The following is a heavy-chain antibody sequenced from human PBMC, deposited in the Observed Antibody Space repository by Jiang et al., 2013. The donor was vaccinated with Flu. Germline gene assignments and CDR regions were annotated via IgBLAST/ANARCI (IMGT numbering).Heavy chain of an antibody. CDR2: LDPENDGT. CDR1: GYTLTRTA. V-gene: IGHV1-24*01. CDR3: GTRWPGYPMGWFDP. Sequence: SGAEVKQPGASVKVSCRVSGYTLTRTAIHWVRQSPGKGLEWMGGLDPENDGTIYAQRFQGRVFMTADTSTDTAYMEVTSLRSDDTAIYYCGTRWPGYPMGWFDPWGQGTRVTVSS. D-gene: IGHD3-16*02. J-gene: IGHJ5*02.